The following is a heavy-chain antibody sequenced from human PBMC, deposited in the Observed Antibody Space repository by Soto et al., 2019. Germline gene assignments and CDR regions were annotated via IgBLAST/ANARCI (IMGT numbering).Heavy chain of an antibody. CDR1: GFTFSMYS. J-gene: IGHJ6*02. D-gene: IGHD3-22*01. CDR2: IPQDGVDG. CDR3: ARANMILTAHDFFYGPDV. V-gene: IGHV3-7*01. Sequence: GGSLRLSCEVSGFTFSMYSMSWVRQSPGKGLEWVAKIPQDGVDGHYADSVKGRFTISRDNGKNSLYLQLNNLRAEDTAVYYCARANMILTAHDFFYGPDVWGRGATVTVSS.